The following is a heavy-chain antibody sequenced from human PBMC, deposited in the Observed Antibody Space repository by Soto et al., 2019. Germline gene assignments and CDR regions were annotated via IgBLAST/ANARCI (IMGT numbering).Heavy chain of an antibody. Sequence: EVQLLESGGGLVQPGGSLRLSCAASGFTFSSYAMIWVLQAPGKGLEWVSAISGSVGSTYYADSVKGRFTISRDNSKNTLYLQMKSLRDEDTAVYYCAKVSGYEVIDYWGQGTLVPVSS. CDR3: AKVSGYEVIDY. V-gene: IGHV3-23*01. CDR1: GFTFSSYA. J-gene: IGHJ4*02. CDR2: ISGSVGST. D-gene: IGHD5-12*01.